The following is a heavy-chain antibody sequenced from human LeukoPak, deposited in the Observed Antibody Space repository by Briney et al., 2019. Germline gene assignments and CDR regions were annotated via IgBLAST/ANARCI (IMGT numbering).Heavy chain of an antibody. V-gene: IGHV4-39*01. CDR2: IYYRGSP. D-gene: IGHD3-9*01. CDR3: ARHGSRYFGRLLYIVH. Sequence: SETLSHTRTVSGGPLSSSIYYWGWIRQPPGKGLGWIGSIYYRGSPYYNPSLKSRVTISVDTSKNQFSLKLRSVTAADTAVYYWARHGSRYFGRLLYIVHWGQGTLVTVSS. J-gene: IGHJ4*02. CDR1: GGPLSSSIYY.